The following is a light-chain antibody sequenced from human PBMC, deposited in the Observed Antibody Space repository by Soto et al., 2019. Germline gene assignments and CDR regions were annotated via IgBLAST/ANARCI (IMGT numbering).Light chain of an antibody. CDR2: EVS. Sequence: QSALTQPASVSGSPGQSIAISCTGTSSDVGVYNYVSWYQQHPGKAPQLIIYEVSNRPSGVSDRFSGSKSGNTASLTISGLQAEDEADYYCKSYTSSSTYVFGAGTKVTVL. J-gene: IGLJ1*01. CDR1: SSDVGVYNY. CDR3: KSYTSSSTYV. V-gene: IGLV2-14*01.